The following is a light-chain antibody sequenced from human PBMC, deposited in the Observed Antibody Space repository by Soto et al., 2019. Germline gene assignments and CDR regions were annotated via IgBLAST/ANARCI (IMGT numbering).Light chain of an antibody. J-gene: IGKJ4*01. CDR2: AAS. CDR3: QQYDSLPLT. Sequence: DIPMTQSPSSLSASVGDRVTITCQASQDISDYLNWYQQRPGKAPNLLLYAASKLETRVPSRFSGSGSVTFFPLTITSLQPEDFATYYCQQYDSLPLTFGGGTKVDIK. CDR1: QDISDY. V-gene: IGKV1-33*01.